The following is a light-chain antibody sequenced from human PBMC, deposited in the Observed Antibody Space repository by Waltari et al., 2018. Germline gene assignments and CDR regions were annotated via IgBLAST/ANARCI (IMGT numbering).Light chain of an antibody. Sequence: QSALTQPRSVSGSPGQSVTISCPGPNSHVGGYNLCTWFLPPPAHAPQPLPLHRPPPPQHTPGKPPNLSLYDVRHRPSGVPDRFSGSKSANTASLTISGLQTDDEAHYYCCSYGGNFLWVFGGGTKLTVL. CDR3: CSYGGNFLWV. J-gene: IGLJ3*02. V-gene: IGLV2-11*01. CDR1: NSHVGGYNL. CDR2: DVR.